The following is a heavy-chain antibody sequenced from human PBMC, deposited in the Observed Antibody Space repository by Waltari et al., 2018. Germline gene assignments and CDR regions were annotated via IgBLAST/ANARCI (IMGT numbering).Heavy chain of an antibody. Sequence: EVQLVEAGGGLVQPGGSLRPSCAASGFTFRSYAMSWVRQAPGRGLEWVSSISGSDGRTNYADSAKGRFTISRDNVKNTLFLQMNSLRADDAAVYYCAKDLGGFSGSHWYFDLWGRGTLVTVSS. V-gene: IGHV3-23*04. CDR2: ISGSDGRT. J-gene: IGHJ2*01. CDR1: GFTFRSYA. CDR3: AKDLGGFSGSHWYFDL. D-gene: IGHD5-12*01.